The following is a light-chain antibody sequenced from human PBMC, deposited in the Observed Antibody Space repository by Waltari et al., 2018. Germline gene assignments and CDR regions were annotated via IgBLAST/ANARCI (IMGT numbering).Light chain of an antibody. J-gene: IGLJ2*01. CDR3: AAWDDKLGGRWE. CDR1: SSHIGSNV. V-gene: IGLV1-47*01. CDR2: RND. Sequence: QSVLTQPPSASGTPGPRVTISCSGSSSHIGSNVFTLSQQVPGTTPKLLIYRNDQRPSGVPDRFSGSKSGTSASLAISGLRSEDEADYYCAAWDDKLGGRWEFGGGTKLTVL.